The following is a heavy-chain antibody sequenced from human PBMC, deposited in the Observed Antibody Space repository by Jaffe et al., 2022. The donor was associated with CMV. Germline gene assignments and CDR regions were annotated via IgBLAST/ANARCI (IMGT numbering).Heavy chain of an antibody. CDR2: ISSSGSTI. CDR3: ARSALGYCTNGVCPGRSWVPEPFRFDP. D-gene: IGHD2-8*01. J-gene: IGHJ5*02. Sequence: EVQLVESGGGLVQPGGSLRLSCAASGFTFSSYEMNWVRQAPGKGLEWVSYISSSGSTIYYADSVKGRFTISRDNAKNSLYLQMNSLRAEDTAVYYCARSALGYCTNGVCPGRSWVPEPFRFDPWGQGTLVTVSS. V-gene: IGHV3-48*03. CDR1: GFTFSSYE.